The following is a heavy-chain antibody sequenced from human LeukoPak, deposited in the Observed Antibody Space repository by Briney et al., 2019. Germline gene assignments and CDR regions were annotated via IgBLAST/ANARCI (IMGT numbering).Heavy chain of an antibody. D-gene: IGHD1-26*01. CDR1: GFTFSSYS. Sequence: GGSLRLSCAASGFTFSSYSMNWVRQAPGKGLEWISYISSFSGTIDYADSVKGRFTITRDNAKNSLYLQMNSLRAEDTAVYYCAREWELGFDYWGQGTLVTVSS. V-gene: IGHV3-48*01. J-gene: IGHJ4*02. CDR2: ISSFSGTI. CDR3: AREWELGFDY.